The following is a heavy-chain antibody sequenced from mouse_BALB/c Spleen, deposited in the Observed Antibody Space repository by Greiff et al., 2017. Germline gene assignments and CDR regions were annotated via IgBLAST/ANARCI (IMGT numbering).Heavy chain of an antibody. D-gene: IGHD3-1*01. J-gene: IGHJ3*01. CDR1: GFTFSSYA. CDR2: ISSGGSYT. Sequence: EVHLVESGGGLVKPGGSLKLSCAASGFTFSSYAMSWVRQSPEKRLEWVAEISSGGSYTYYPDTVTGRFTISRDNAKNTLYLEMSSLRSEDTAMYYCASEQLGRAWFAYWGQGTLVTVSA. V-gene: IGHV5-9-4*01. CDR3: ASEQLGRAWFAY.